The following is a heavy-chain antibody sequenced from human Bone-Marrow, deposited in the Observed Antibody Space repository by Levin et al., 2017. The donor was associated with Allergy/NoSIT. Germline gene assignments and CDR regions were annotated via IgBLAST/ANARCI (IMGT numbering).Heavy chain of an antibody. D-gene: IGHD3-16*01. CDR2: ISGSGDNT. CDR3: AKDLHGGSLAVWYFDS. Sequence: GGSLRLSCVASGLTFKRYAMSWVRQAPGKGLEWVSIISGSGDNTYYADSVKGRFTISRDNSKNTLYLQMNSLRADDTSVYYCAKDLHGGSLAVWYFDSWGQGTLVTVSS. J-gene: IGHJ4*02. V-gene: IGHV3-23*01. CDR1: GLTFKRYA.